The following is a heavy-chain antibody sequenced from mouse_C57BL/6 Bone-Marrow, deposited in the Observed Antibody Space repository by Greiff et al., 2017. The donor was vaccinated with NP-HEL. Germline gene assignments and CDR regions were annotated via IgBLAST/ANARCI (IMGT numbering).Heavy chain of an antibody. J-gene: IGHJ1*03. V-gene: IGHV1-74*01. CDR3: AIIGHYYGSSPYWYFDV. CDR2: IHPSDSDT. CDR1: GYTFTSYW. D-gene: IGHD1-1*01. Sequence: VQLQQPGAELVKPGASVKVSCKASGYTFTSYWMHWVKQRPGQGLEWIGRIHPSDSDTNYNQKFKGKATLTVDKSSSTAYMQLSSLTSEDSAVYYCAIIGHYYGSSPYWYFDVWGTGTTVTVSS.